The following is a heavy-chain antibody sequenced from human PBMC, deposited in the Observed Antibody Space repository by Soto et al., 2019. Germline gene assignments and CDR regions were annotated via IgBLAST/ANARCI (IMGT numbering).Heavy chain of an antibody. CDR1: GGSISSGGYS. Sequence: KTSETLSLTCAVSGGSISSGGYSWSWIRQPPGKGLEWIGYIYHSGSTYYNPSLKSRVTISVDRSKNQFSLKLSSVTAADTAVYYCASLVSYYDSRATFDYWGQGTLVTVSS. J-gene: IGHJ4*02. CDR2: IYHSGST. CDR3: ASLVSYYDSRATFDY. V-gene: IGHV4-30-2*01. D-gene: IGHD3-22*01.